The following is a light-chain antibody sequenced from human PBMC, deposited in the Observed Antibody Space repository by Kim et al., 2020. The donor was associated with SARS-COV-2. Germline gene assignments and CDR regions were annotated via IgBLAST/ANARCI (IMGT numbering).Light chain of an antibody. CDR1: SLRSYY. Sequence: SSELTQDPVVSVALGPTVRITCQGDSLRSYYASFYQQKPGQAPVLVIYGKNNRPSGIPDRFSGSSSGNTASLTITGAQAEDEADYYCNSRDSSGNHVVFGGGTQLTVL. J-gene: IGLJ2*01. V-gene: IGLV3-19*01. CDR2: GKN. CDR3: NSRDSSGNHVV.